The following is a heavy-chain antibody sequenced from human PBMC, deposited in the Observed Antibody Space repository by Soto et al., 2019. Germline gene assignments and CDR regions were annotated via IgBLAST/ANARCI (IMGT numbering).Heavy chain of an antibody. D-gene: IGHD2-8*01. V-gene: IGHV3-53*01. J-gene: IGHJ4*02. CDR3: AKGGPGASSGVFES. CDR2: IYSDGTT. Sequence: PGGSLRLSCAASGFIVTSNYMSWVRQAPGKGLEWVSVIYSDGTTNYAESVKGRFTISRDNSKNTVFLQMSSLRAEDTAVYYCAKGGPGASSGVFESWGQGTLVPVSS. CDR1: GFIVTSNY.